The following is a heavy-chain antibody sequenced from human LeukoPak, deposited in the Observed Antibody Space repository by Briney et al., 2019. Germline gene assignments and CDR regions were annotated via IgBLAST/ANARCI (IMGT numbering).Heavy chain of an antibody. CDR1: GFTFDDYA. Sequence: PGGSLRLSCAASGFTFDDYAMHWVRQAPGKGLEWVSGISWNSGSIGYADSVKGRFTISRDNAKNSLYLQMNSLRAEDTALYYCAKDLRAYYYDSNFDYWGQGTLVTVSS. CDR2: ISWNSGSI. CDR3: AKDLRAYYYDSNFDY. J-gene: IGHJ4*02. V-gene: IGHV3-9*01. D-gene: IGHD3-22*01.